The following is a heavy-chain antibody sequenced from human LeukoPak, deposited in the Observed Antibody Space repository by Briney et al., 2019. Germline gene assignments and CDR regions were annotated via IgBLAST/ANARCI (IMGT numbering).Heavy chain of an antibody. CDR1: GFTFSSYS. CDR3: TRSSGWYGVS. J-gene: IGHJ4*02. D-gene: IGHD6-19*01. CDR2: ISSSSSYI. V-gene: IGHV3-21*04. Sequence: TGGSLRLSCAASGFTFSSYSMNWVRQAPGKGLEWVSFISSSSSYIDYADSVKGRFTISRDNSKNTLYLQLNSLRGDDTAVYYCTRSSGWYGVSWGQGTLVTVSS.